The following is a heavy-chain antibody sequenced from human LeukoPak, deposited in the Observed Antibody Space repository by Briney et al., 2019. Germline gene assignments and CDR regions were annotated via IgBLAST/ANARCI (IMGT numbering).Heavy chain of an antibody. CDR3: AREITMVRGVNFDY. CDR2: IYTSGST. CDR1: GGSISSYY. J-gene: IGHJ4*02. D-gene: IGHD3-10*01. Sequence: PSETPSLTCTVSGGSISSYYWSWIRQPAGKGLEWIGRIYTSGSTNYNPSLKSRVTMSVDTSKNQFSLKLSSVTAADTAVYYCAREITMVRGVNFDYWGQGTLVTVSS. V-gene: IGHV4-4*07.